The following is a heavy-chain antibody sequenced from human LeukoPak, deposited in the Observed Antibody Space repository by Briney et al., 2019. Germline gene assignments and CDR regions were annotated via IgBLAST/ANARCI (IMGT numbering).Heavy chain of an antibody. V-gene: IGHV1-46*01. J-gene: IGHJ4*02. CDR3: AGEAAGSVGY. Sequence: XXYTFTSXYMHWXRQAPGQGLEWMGIINPSGGSTSYAQKFQGRVTMTRDTSTSTVYMELSSLRSEDTAVYYCAGEAAGSVGYWGQGTLVTVSS. CDR2: INPSGGST. CDR1: XYTFTSXY.